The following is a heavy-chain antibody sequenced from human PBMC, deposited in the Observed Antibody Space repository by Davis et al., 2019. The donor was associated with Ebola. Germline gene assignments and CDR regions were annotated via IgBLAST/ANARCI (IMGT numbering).Heavy chain of an antibody. CDR3: ARDGDVVNCSGGSCYLIDAFDI. Sequence: PGGSLRLSCAASGFTFSSYAMHWVRQAPGKGLEWVAVISYDGSNKYYADSVKGRFTISRDNSKNTLYLQMNSLRAEDTAVYYCARDGDVVNCSGGSCYLIDAFDIWGQGTMVTVSS. CDR1: GFTFSSYA. V-gene: IGHV3-30-3*01. D-gene: IGHD2-15*01. J-gene: IGHJ3*02. CDR2: ISYDGSNK.